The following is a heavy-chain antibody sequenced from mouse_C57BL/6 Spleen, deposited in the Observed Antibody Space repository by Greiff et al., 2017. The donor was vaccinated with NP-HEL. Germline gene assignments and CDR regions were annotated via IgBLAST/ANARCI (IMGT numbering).Heavy chain of an antibody. CDR3: ARTVYDGYAYYFDY. CDR1: GFTFSDYY. V-gene: IGHV5-16*01. D-gene: IGHD2-3*01. J-gene: IGHJ2*01. CDR2: INYDGSST. Sequence: EVKLVESEGGLVQPGSSMKLSCTASGFTFSDYYMAWVRQVPEKGLEWVANINYDGSSTYYLDSLKSRFIISRDNAKNILYLQMSSLKSEDTATYYCARTVYDGYAYYFDYWGQGTTLTVSS.